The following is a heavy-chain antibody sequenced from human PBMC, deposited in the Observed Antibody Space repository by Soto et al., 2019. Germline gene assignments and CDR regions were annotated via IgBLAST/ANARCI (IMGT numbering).Heavy chain of an antibody. D-gene: IGHD4-4*01. CDR3: AGNGQYSNSGPGGCAP. V-gene: IGHV4-39*01. CDR1: GGSISSSNFY. J-gene: IGHJ1*01. CDR2: IYYSGST. Sequence: SGTMSLTCSVTGGSISSSNFYWGWIRQPPGKGLEWIGSIYYSGSTYYNPSLKTRVTIFVDTSKNQFSLKLSSVTAADPAVFYCAGNGQYSNSGPGGCAPGGQGARAPLSS.